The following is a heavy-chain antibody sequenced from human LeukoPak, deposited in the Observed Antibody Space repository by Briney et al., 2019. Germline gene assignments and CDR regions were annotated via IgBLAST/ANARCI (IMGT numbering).Heavy chain of an antibody. V-gene: IGHV3-73*01. CDR3: ITTSPPDH. CDR1: GFTFSGST. CDR2: IRSKANSYAT. J-gene: IGHJ4*01. Sequence: PGGSPRLSCAASGFTFSGSTMHWVRQASGKGLEWVGRIRSKANSYATAYAASVKGRFTISRDDSKNTAYLQMNSLKTEDTAVYYCITTSPPDHWGQGTLVTVSS. D-gene: IGHD3-16*01.